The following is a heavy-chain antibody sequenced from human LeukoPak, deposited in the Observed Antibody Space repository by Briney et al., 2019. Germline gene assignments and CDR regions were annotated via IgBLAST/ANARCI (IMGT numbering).Heavy chain of an antibody. CDR3: ARGIIAAAGRWFDP. V-gene: IGHV4-4*07. D-gene: IGHD6-13*01. Sequence: SETLSLTCTVSGGSISSYYWSWIRQPAGKGLEWIGRIYTSGSTNYNPSLKSRVTMSVDTSKNQFSLKLSSVTAADTAVYYCARGIIAAAGRWFDPWGQGTLVTVSS. J-gene: IGHJ5*02. CDR2: IYTSGST. CDR1: GGSISSYY.